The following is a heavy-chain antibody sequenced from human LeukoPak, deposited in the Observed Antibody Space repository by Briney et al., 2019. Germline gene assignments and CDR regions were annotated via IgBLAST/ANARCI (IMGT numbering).Heavy chain of an antibody. CDR3: ARDSGSSWPGRLNWFDP. CDR1: DFSFITYA. J-gene: IGHJ5*02. V-gene: IGHV3-23*01. Sequence: GGSLRLSCAASDFSFITYAMSWVRQAPGKGLEWVSTISGGGDATYYADSVKGRFTISRDNSKNTLYLQMNSLRAEDTAVYYCARDSGSSWPGRLNWFDPWGQGTLVTVSS. CDR2: ISGGGDAT. D-gene: IGHD6-13*01.